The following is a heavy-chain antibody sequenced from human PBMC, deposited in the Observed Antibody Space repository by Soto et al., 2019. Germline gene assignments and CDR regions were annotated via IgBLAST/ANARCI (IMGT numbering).Heavy chain of an antibody. CDR1: GGTFSSYT. D-gene: IGHD6-6*01. J-gene: IGHJ4*02. CDR3: ARDTRGRSSCFDY. V-gene: IGHV1-69*04. Sequence: SVKVSCKASGGTFSSYTISWVRQAPGQGLEWMGRIIPILGIANYAQKFQGRVTITADTSTSTAYMELSSLRSEDTAVYYCARDTRGRSSCFDYLGQGTLVTVSS. CDR2: IIPILGIA.